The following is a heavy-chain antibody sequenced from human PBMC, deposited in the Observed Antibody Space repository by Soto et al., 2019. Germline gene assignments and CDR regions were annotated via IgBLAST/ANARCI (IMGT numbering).Heavy chain of an antibody. D-gene: IGHD2-15*01. V-gene: IGHV3-33*01. CDR3: ARDAGGDYYYYYGMDV. CDR1: GFTFSSYG. Sequence: QVQLVESGGGVVQPGRSLRLSCAASGFTFSSYGMHWVRQAPGKGLEWVAVIWYDGSNKYYADSVKGQFTISRDNSKNTLYLQMNSLRAEDTAVYYCARDAGGDYYYYYGMDVWGQGTTVTVSS. CDR2: IWYDGSNK. J-gene: IGHJ6*02.